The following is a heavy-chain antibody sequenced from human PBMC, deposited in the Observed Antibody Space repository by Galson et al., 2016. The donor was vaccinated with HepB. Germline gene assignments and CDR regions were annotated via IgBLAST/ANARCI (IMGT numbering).Heavy chain of an antibody. Sequence: SVKVSCKASGYTFTDYYVHWVRLAPGQGLQWMGWINPIFGTVNYAQKFQGRVTITADKSTSTAFMELSSLTSEDTSVYYCARELDYCSGGICYPYFDYWGQGTLVTVSS. J-gene: IGHJ4*02. CDR2: INPIFGTV. V-gene: IGHV1-69*06. CDR1: GYTFTDYY. D-gene: IGHD2-15*01. CDR3: ARELDYCSGGICYPYFDY.